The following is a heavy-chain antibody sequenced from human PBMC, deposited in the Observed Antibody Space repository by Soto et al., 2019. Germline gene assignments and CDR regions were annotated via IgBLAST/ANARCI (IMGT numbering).Heavy chain of an antibody. D-gene: IGHD1-26*01. CDR1: GFTFSSYG. CDR3: AREPKGIVVSYYFDY. V-gene: IGHV3-33*01. CDR2: IWYDGSNK. Sequence: QVQLVESGGGVVQPGRSLRLSCAASGFTFSSYGMHWVRQAPGKGLAWVAVIWYDGSNKYYADSVKGRFTISRDNSKNTLYLQMNSLRAEDTAVYYCAREPKGIVVSYYFDYWGQGPLVTVSS. J-gene: IGHJ4*02.